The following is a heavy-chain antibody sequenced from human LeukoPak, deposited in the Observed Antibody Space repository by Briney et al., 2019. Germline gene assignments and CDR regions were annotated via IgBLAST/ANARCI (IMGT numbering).Heavy chain of an antibody. D-gene: IGHD3-22*01. CDR3: ARAPLSYYDSSGWGGSEIDY. CDR2: MSAYNGNT. CDR1: GYTFTSYG. J-gene: IGHJ4*02. V-gene: IGHV1-18*01. Sequence: GASVKVSCKASGYTFTSYGISWVRQAPGQGLEGRGWMSAYNGNTNYAQKLQGRVTMTRDTSTSTAYMPLRSLRSDDTAVYSCARAPLSYYDSSGWGGSEIDYWGQGTLVTVSS.